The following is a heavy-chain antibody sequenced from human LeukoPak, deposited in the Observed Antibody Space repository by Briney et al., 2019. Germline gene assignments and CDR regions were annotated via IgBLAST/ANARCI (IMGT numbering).Heavy chain of an antibody. V-gene: IGHV1-69*04. CDR2: IIPFGGIA. J-gene: IGHJ4*02. CDR3: AREGAGATAFDY. Sequence: GRSVKVSCKASGGSFSSYVISWVRQAPGQGLEWMGRIIPFGGIANYAQKFQGRVTLTADTSTTTAYMELSSLRSEDTAIYYCAREGAGATAFDYWGQGTLVTVSS. CDR1: GGSFSSYV. D-gene: IGHD1-26*01.